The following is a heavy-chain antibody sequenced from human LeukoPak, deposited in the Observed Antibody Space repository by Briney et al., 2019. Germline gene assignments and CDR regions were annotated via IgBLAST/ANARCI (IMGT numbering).Heavy chain of an antibody. CDR1: GGSISSSSYY. CDR2: IYYSGST. Sequence: SETLSLTCTVSGGSISSSSYYWGWIRQPPGKGLEWIGSIYYSGSTYYNPSLKSRVTISVDTSKNQFSLKLSSVTAADTAVYYCASGSYYSWWFDPWGQGTLVTVSS. D-gene: IGHD1-26*01. V-gene: IGHV4-39*07. CDR3: ASGSYYSWWFDP. J-gene: IGHJ5*02.